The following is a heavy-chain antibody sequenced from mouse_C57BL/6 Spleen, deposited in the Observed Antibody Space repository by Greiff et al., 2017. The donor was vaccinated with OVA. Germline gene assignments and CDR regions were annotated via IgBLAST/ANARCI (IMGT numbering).Heavy chain of an antibody. CDR2: ISNGGGST. D-gene: IGHD4-1*01. CDR1: GFTFSDYY. CDR3: ARHLTGSYAMDY. J-gene: IGHJ4*01. Sequence: EVQRVESGGGLVQPGGSLKLSCAASGFTFSDYYMYWVRQTPEKRLEWVAYISNGGGSTYYPDTVKGRFTISRDNAKNTLYLQMSRLKSEDTAMYYWARHLTGSYAMDYWGRGTSVTVSS. V-gene: IGHV5-12*01.